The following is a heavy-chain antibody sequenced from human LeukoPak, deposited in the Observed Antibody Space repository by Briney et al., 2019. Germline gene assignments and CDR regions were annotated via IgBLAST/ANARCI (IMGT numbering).Heavy chain of an antibody. D-gene: IGHD3-10*01. J-gene: IGHJ5*02. CDR2: FSESSGSA. V-gene: IGHV3-23*01. CDR1: GCTLSSHA. Sequence: PRGSQTPSSAATGCTLSSHAMSRSRQAPGKGLEWISTFSESSGSAHYADSVKGRFTVSRDISKNTLYLQMNSLRAEETAVYYCARHGSVRSPLGPWGQGTLVTVSS. CDR3: ARHGSVRSPLGP.